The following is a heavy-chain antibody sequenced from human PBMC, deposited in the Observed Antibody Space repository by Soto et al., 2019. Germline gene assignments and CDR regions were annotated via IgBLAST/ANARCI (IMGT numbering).Heavy chain of an antibody. D-gene: IGHD3-22*01. CDR2: IIPVLDIT. J-gene: IGHJ4*01. V-gene: IGHV1-69*02. Sequence: QVHLVQSGTEVKKPGSSVTVSCKASGGIFSNYPFTWVRQAPGQGLEWMGRIIPVLDITNYAQKFQDRITPTADKSTSPVYMEASRLRSEDAGIYSFATTYYYDSTGDFTDWAPGTVVTVSS. CDR1: GGIFSNYP. CDR3: ATTYYYDSTGDFTD.